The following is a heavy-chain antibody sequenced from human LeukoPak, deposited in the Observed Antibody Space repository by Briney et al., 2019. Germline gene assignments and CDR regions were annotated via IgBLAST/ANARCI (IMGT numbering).Heavy chain of an antibody. V-gene: IGHV1-2*02. D-gene: IGHD5-12*01. CDR2: INPNSGGT. J-gene: IGHJ4*02. CDR1: GYTFTGYY. Sequence: ASVKVSCKASGYTFTGYYMHWVRQAPGQGLEWMGWINPNSGGTNYAQKFQGRVTMTRDTSISTAYMELSRLRSDDTAVYYCARERLYSGYEVGIYYSDYWGQGTLVTVSS. CDR3: ARERLYSGYEVGIYYSDY.